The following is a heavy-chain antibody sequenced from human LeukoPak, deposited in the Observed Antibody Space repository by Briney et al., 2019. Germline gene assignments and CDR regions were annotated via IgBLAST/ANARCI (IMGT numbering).Heavy chain of an antibody. V-gene: IGHV4-34*01. Sequence: SETLSLTCAVYGGSFSGYYWSWIRQPPGKGLEWIGEINHSGSTNYNPSLKSRVTISVDTSKNQFSLKLSSVTAADTAVYYCARGQRIAARPFDYWGQGTLVTVSS. D-gene: IGHD6-6*01. CDR1: GGSFSGYY. CDR3: ARGQRIAARPFDY. J-gene: IGHJ4*02. CDR2: INHSGST.